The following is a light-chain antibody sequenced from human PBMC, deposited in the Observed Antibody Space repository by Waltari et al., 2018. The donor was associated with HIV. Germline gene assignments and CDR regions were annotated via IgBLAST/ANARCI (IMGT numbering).Light chain of an antibody. J-gene: IGKJ2*01. CDR2: WAS. Sequence: DIVMTQSPDSLTVSLGERATINFKSSQSVLYSSSNKNALAWYQQKPGQPPKRLIYWASTREPGVPDRFSGSGSGTVFTLTSSSLQAEDVAVYYCQQYNNTPYTFGQGTKLEIK. CDR1: QSVLYSSSNKNA. V-gene: IGKV4-1*01. CDR3: QQYNNTPYT.